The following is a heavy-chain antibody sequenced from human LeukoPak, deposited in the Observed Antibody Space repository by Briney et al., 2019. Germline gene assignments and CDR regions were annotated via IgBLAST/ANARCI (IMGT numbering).Heavy chain of an antibody. V-gene: IGHV3-66*01. CDR3: AREKQSGGTPFDY. CDR1: EFSVGSNY. D-gene: IGHD1-26*01. Sequence: PGGSLRLSCAASEFSVGSNYMTWVRQAPGKGLEWVSLIYSGGSTYYADSVKGRFTISRDNSKNTVYLQMNSLRDEDTAVYYCAREKQSGGTPFDYWGQGSLVTVSS. CDR2: IYSGGST. J-gene: IGHJ4*02.